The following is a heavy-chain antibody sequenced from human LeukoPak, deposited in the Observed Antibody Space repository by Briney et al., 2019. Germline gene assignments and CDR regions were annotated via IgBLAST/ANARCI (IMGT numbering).Heavy chain of an antibody. Sequence: GASVKVSCKASGFTFTSYAMHWVRLAPGQRLDWMGWINAGNGNTRYSQKFQGRVTITRDTSASTAYMELSSLRSEDTAVYYCARGGTSTPPAVDYWGQGSLVTVSS. D-gene: IGHD1-1*01. CDR3: ARGGTSTPPAVDY. CDR1: GFTFTSYA. CDR2: INAGNGNT. V-gene: IGHV1-3*01. J-gene: IGHJ4*02.